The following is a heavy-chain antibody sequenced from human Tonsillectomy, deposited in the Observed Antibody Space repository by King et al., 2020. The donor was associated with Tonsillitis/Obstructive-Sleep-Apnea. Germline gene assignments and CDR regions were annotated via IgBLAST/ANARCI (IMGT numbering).Heavy chain of an antibody. CDR3: ARGLKYAPRECELPPPEFDP. Sequence: LQLQESGPGLVKPSETLSLTCTVSGGSISSYYWSWIRQPPGKGLEWIGDIYYSGSTNYNPSLKSRVTISVDTSKNQFSLKLNSVTAADTAVYYCARGLKYAPRECELPPPEFDPWGQGTLVTVSS. CDR2: IYYSGST. CDR1: GGSISSYY. D-gene: IGHD1-26*01. V-gene: IGHV4-59*01. J-gene: IGHJ5*02.